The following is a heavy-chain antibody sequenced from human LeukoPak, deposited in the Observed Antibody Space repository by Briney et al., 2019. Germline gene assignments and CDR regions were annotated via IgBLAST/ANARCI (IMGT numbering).Heavy chain of an antibody. CDR3: AREGGSRN. D-gene: IGHD3-16*01. V-gene: IGHV1-2*02. CDR2: INPNSGGT. Sequence: GASVKVSCKASGYTFIGYYIYWVRQAPGQGLEWMGWINPNSGGTNYAQKFQGRVTMTRDTSISTAYMELSSLRSDDTAVYYCAREGGSRNWGQGTLVTVSS. CDR1: GYTFIGYY. J-gene: IGHJ4*02.